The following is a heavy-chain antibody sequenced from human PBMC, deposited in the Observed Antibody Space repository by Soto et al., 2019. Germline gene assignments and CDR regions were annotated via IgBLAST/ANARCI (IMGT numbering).Heavy chain of an antibody. CDR1: GFTFTSSA. Sequence: SAKVSCKASGFTFTSSAVQCVRQARGQRLEWIGWIVVGSGNTNYAQKFQERVTITRDMSTSTAYMELSSLRSEDTAVYYCAAERGHYYGMDVWGQGTTVTVSS. CDR3: AAERGHYYGMDV. CDR2: IVVGSGNT. D-gene: IGHD3-10*01. J-gene: IGHJ6*02. V-gene: IGHV1-58*01.